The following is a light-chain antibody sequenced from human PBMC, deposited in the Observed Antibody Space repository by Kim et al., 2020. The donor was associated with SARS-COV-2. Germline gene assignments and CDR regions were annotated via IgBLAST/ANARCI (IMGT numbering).Light chain of an antibody. J-gene: IGLJ2*01. Sequence: VSPGQTASITCSGDKLGDKYACWYQQKPGQSPVLVIYQDSKRPTGIPERFSGSNSGNTATLTISGTQAMDEANYYCQAWDSSTVVFGGGTQLTVL. CDR2: QDS. CDR3: QAWDSSTVV. CDR1: KLGDKY. V-gene: IGLV3-1*01.